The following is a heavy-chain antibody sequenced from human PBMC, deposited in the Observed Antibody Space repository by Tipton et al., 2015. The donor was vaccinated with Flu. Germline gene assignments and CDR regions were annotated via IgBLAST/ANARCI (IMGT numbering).Heavy chain of an antibody. D-gene: IGHD6-19*01. V-gene: IGHV4-59*01. CDR3: VRRVAVTGTYGFDI. J-gene: IGHJ3*02. Sequence: LRLSCTVSGGSMKSYYWCWIRQPPGKGLEWIGYVYYTGSTNYNPSLKSRVTMSVDTSKKQFSLNLSSVTAADTAVYFCVRRVAVTGTYGFDIWGQGTLVTVSS. CDR2: VYYTGST. CDR1: GGSMKSYY.